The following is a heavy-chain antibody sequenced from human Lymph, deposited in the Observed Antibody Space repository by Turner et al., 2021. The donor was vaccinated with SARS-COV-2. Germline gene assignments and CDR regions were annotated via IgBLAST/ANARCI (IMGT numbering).Heavy chain of an antibody. Sequence: QVQLQESGPRLVTPLETLSLTCTVSGGSMNNNYWSWIRQPPGKRLEWIGLIFYRGSTNYNPSLKSRVTIAVDTSENQFSLKLTAVTAADTAIYYCARQTVNNWVDPWGQGTLVTVSS. J-gene: IGHJ5*02. D-gene: IGHD2-21*02. CDR2: IFYRGST. CDR1: GGSMNNNY. V-gene: IGHV4-59*01. CDR3: ARQTVNNWVDP.